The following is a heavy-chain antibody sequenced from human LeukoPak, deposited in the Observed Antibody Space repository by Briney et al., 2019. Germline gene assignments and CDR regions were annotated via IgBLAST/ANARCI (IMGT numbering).Heavy chain of an antibody. CDR1: GFTFRSHA. CDR2: IYENGGTT. Sequence: GGSLRLPCVGSGFTFRSHAMSWVRQAPERGLEFVSGIYENGGTTYYADSVKGRFSISRDNSKNTLYLQMDSLRGEDAAVYYCAKDFRIGYSAHFDYWGQGALVTVSS. J-gene: IGHJ4*02. V-gene: IGHV3-23*01. D-gene: IGHD2-21*01. CDR3: AKDFRIGYSAHFDY.